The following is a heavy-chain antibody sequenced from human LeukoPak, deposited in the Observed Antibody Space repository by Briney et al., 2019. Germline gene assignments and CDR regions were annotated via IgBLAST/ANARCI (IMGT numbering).Heavy chain of an antibody. V-gene: IGHV3-74*01. CDR2: INSDGIST. J-gene: IGHJ4*02. CDR1: RFTFSRYW. CDR3: ARDGSYYDSSGPADY. Sequence: GGSLRLSCAASRFTFSRYWMHWVRQAPGNGLVWVSRINSDGISTSYADSVKGRFTISRDNAKNTLYLQMNSLRAEDTAVYYCARDGSYYDSSGPADYWGQGTLVTVSS. D-gene: IGHD3-22*01.